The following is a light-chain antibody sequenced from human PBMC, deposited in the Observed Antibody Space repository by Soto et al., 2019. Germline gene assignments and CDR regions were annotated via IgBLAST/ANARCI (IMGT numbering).Light chain of an antibody. V-gene: IGLV2-11*01. Sequence: QSVLTQPRSVSGSPGQSVTISCTGTNSYIGNYNYVSWYQQHPGKAPKVMIYDVSKRPSGVPDRFPGSKSGNTASLTISGLQDEDEADYYCCSYPGSHTWVFGGGTKVTVL. CDR2: DVS. J-gene: IGLJ3*02. CDR3: CSYPGSHTWV. CDR1: NSYIGNYNY.